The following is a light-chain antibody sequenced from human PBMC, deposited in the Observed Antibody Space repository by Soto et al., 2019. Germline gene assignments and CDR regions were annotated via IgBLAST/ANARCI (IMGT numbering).Light chain of an antibody. CDR2: GAS. Sequence: ISQSTSPLAGSVGDRVTITFRASQSISNWLAWYQQKPGQAPRLLIYGASTRATGVPARFSGSGSGTEFTLTISSLQSEDVSVYFCQHYNFWPHTFGQGTKVDI. CDR1: QSISNW. J-gene: IGKJ2*01. V-gene: IGKV3-15*01. CDR3: QHYNFWPHT.